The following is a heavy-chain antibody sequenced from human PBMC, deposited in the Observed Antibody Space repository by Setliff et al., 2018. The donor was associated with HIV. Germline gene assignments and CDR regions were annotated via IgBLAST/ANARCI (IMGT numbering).Heavy chain of an antibody. CDR3: ARTMTFYFDSSFSSGPADY. CDR1: GYTFTGYY. D-gene: IGHD3-9*01. Sequence: ASVKVSCKASGYTFTGYYVHWVRQAPGQGLEWMGRIIPNSGGTNYAQKFQGRVTISRDTSANTAYVELYSLTSEDTAVYFCARTMTFYFDSSFSSGPADYWGLGTLVTV. J-gene: IGHJ4*02. V-gene: IGHV1-2*06. CDR2: IIPNSGGT.